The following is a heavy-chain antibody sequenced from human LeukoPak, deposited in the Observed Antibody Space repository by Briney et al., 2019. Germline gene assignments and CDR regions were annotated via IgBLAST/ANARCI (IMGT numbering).Heavy chain of an antibody. CDR2: ISSSSDTI. V-gene: IGHV3-48*04. Sequence: TGGSLRLSCAASGFTFGPYTMNWVRQAPGKGLEWVSYISSSSDTIYYADSVKGRFTTSRDNAKNSLDLQMNSLKVEDTAVYYCATPAAGPGAEYSLYWGQGTLVIVSS. D-gene: IGHD6-13*01. CDR3: ATPAAGPGAEYSLY. J-gene: IGHJ1*01. CDR1: GFTFGPYT.